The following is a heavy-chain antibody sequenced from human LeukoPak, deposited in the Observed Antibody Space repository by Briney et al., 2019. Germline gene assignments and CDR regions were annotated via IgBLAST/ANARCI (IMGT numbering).Heavy chain of an antibody. Sequence: GASLRLSCAASGFTFSSYAMSWVRQAPGKGLEWVSAISGSGGSTYYADSVKGRFTISRDNSKNTLYLQMNSLRAEDTAVYYCAKRRYTFGGVIVRYYFDYWGQGTLVTVSS. V-gene: IGHV3-23*01. CDR2: ISGSGGST. J-gene: IGHJ4*02. CDR1: GFTFSSYA. D-gene: IGHD3-16*02. CDR3: AKRRYTFGGVIVRYYFDY.